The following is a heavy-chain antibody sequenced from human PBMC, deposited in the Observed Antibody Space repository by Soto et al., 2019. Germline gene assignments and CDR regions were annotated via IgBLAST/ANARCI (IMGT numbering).Heavy chain of an antibody. D-gene: IGHD3-3*01. Sequence: QVQLVQSGAEVKKHGSSVKVSCKASGGTFSSYTISWVRQAPGQGLEWMGRIIPILGIANYAQKFQGRVTITADKSTSTAYMELSSLRSEDTAVYYCARVGSSGDYFDYWGQGTLVTVSS. CDR2: IIPILGIA. CDR3: ARVGSSGDYFDY. J-gene: IGHJ4*02. V-gene: IGHV1-69*02. CDR1: GGTFSSYT.